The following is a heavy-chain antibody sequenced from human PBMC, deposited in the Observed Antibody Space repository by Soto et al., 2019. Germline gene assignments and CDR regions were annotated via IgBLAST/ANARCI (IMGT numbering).Heavy chain of an antibody. D-gene: IGHD3-10*01. J-gene: IGHJ5*02. Sequence: SCKASGYTFTGYYMHWVRQAPGKGLEWVAVICIDENNKYYAESVKGRFTISRDNAKNSLYLQMNSLRDEDTAVYYCAREGTRGGFLNWFDPWGQGTLVTVSS. CDR1: GYTFTGYY. CDR3: AREGTRGGFLNWFDP. V-gene: IGHV3-33*01. CDR2: ICIDENNK.